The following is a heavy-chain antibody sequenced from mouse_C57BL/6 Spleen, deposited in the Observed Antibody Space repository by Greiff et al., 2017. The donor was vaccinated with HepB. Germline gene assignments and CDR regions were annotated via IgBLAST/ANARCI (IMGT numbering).Heavy chain of an antibody. CDR3: AIWGYRHYAMDY. J-gene: IGHJ4*01. CDR2: IYPGSGST. V-gene: IGHV1-55*01. Sequence: QVQLQQPGAELVKPGASVKMSCKASGYTFTSYWITWVKQRPGQGLEWIGDIYPGSGSTNYNEKFESKATLTVDTSSSTAYMQLSSLTSEDSAVYYCAIWGYRHYAMDYWGQGTSVTVSS. D-gene: IGHD1-1*02. CDR1: GYTFTSYW.